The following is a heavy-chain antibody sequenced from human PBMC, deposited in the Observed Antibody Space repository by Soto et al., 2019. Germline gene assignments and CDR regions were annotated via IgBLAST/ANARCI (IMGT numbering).Heavy chain of an antibody. CDR2: INADGTTT. J-gene: IGHJ4*02. Sequence: PGGSLRLSCAASGFTFSTYWMHWVRQAPGKGLVWVSRINADGTTTGYADSVKGRFTISRDNAKNTLFLQMSSLRAADTAVYYCARDLVAAAGPNYWGQGTLVTAPQ. CDR3: ARDLVAAAGPNY. V-gene: IGHV3-74*01. D-gene: IGHD6-13*01. CDR1: GFTFSTYW.